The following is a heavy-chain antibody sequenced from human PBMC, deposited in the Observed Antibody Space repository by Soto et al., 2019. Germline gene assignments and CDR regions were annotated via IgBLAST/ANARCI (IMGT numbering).Heavy chain of an antibody. CDR2: ISSTGSTI. J-gene: IGHJ4*02. CDR3: ARDTITFRY. D-gene: IGHD1-1*01. V-gene: IGHV3-48*01. CDR1: GFTFSTYS. Sequence: GGSLRLSCAASGFTFSTYSMNWVRQAPGKGLEWVSYISSTGSTIYYADSVKGRFTISRDNAKNSLYLQMNSLRAEDTAVYYCARDTITFRYWGQGTLVTVSS.